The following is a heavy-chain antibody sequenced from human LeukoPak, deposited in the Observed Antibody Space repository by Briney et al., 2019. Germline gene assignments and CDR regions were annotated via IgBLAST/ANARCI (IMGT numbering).Heavy chain of an antibody. CDR3: ATLVGAHDGFDP. CDR2: VDPEDGET. Sequence: ASVKISCKVSGYTFTDYYMHWVQQAPGKGLEWMGLVDPEDGETIYAEKFQGRVTITADTSTDTAYMELSSLRSEDTAVYYCATLVGAHDGFDPWGQGTLVIVSS. V-gene: IGHV1-69-2*01. J-gene: IGHJ5*02. D-gene: IGHD1-26*01. CDR1: GYTFTDYY.